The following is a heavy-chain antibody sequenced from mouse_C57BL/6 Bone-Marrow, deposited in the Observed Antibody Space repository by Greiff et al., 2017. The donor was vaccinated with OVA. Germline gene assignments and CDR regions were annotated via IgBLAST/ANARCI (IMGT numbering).Heavy chain of an antibody. CDR2: IDPSDSYT. V-gene: IGHV1-50*01. CDR1: GYTFTSYW. J-gene: IGHJ4*01. Sequence: QVHVKQSGAELVKPGASVKLSCKASGYTFTSYWMQWVKQRPGQGLEWIGEIDPSDSYTNYNQKFKGKATLTVDTSSSTAYMQLSSLTSEDSAVYYCARGGRYYYAMDYWGQGTSVTVSS. CDR3: ARGGRYYYAMDY.